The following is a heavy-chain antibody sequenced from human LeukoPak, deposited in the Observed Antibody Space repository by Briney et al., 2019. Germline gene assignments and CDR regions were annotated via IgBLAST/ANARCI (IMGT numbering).Heavy chain of an antibody. V-gene: IGHV4-59*01. D-gene: IGHD4-17*01. J-gene: IGHJ5*02. Sequence: SETLSLTCTVSGGSISHYYWSWIRQPPGEGLEWIGCIYYSGSTNYNPSLKSRVTISIDTSKNQFSLKLRSVTAADTAVYYCARGQDYGDYVRNYNWFDPWGQGTLVTVSS. CDR3: ARGQDYGDYVRNYNWFDP. CDR2: IYYSGST. CDR1: GGSISHYY.